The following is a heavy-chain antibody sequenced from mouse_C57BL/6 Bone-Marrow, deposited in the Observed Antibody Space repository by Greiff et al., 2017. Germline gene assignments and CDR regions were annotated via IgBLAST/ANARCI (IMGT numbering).Heavy chain of an antibody. CDR3: TGTVVGAIDY. CDR1: GFNIKDDY. J-gene: IGHJ4*01. Sequence: VQLQQSGAELVRPGASVKLSCTASGFNIKDDYMHWVKQRPEQGLEWIGWIDPENGDTEYASKFQGKATITADTSSDTAYLQLSSLTSEDTAVYYCTGTVVGAIDYWGQGTSVTVSS. V-gene: IGHV14-4*01. CDR2: IDPENGDT. D-gene: IGHD1-1*01.